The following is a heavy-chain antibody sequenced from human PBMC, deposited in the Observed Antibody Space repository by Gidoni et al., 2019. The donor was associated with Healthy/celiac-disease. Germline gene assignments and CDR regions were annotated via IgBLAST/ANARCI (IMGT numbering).Heavy chain of an antibody. CDR1: GGTFRSYA. Sequence: QVQLVQSGAEVKKPGSSVKVSCKASGGTFRSYAISWVRQAPGQGLEWMGGSIPIFGTANYAQKFQGRVTITADESTSTAYMELSSLRSEDTAVYYCARVLRLDYGDYAYDYWGQGTLVTVSS. V-gene: IGHV1-69*01. CDR2: SIPIFGTA. J-gene: IGHJ4*02. CDR3: ARVLRLDYGDYAYDY. D-gene: IGHD4-17*01.